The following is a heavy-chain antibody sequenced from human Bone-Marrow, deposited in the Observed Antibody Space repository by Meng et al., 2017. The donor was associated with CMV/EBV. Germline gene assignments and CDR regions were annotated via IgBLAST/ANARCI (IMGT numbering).Heavy chain of an antibody. D-gene: IGHD2-2*02. V-gene: IGHV1-46*01. CDR3: ASWSQPKSAFIVVVPAAINYGMDV. Sequence: ASVKVSCKASGYTFTSYYMHWVRQAPGQGLEWMGIINPSGGSTSYAQTFQGRVTMTRDTSTSTVYMELSSLRSEDTAVYYCASWSQPKSAFIVVVPAAINYGMDVWGQGTTVTVSS. CDR1: GYTFTSYY. J-gene: IGHJ6*02. CDR2: INPSGGST.